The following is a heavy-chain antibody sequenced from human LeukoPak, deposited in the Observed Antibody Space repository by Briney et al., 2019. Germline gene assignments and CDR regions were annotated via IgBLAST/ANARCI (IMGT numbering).Heavy chain of an antibody. CDR3: AKDMGLQRYYFNY. CDR1: GFTFSSYA. Sequence: GSLRLSCAASGFTFSSYAMSWVRQAPGKGLEWVSAISGSGGSTYYADSVKGRFTISRDNSKNTLYLEMNSLRAEDTAVYYCAKDMGLQRYYFNYWGQGTLVTVSS. V-gene: IGHV3-23*01. D-gene: IGHD5-24*01. J-gene: IGHJ4*02. CDR2: ISGSGGST.